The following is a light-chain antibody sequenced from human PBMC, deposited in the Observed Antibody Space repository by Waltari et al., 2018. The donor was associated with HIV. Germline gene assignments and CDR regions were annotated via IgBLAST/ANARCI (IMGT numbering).Light chain of an antibody. CDR1: SSNIGSNY. CDR3: ATWDDSLSGVL. Sequence: SVLTQPPSASGTPGQRVTISCSGSSSNIGSNYVFWYQQVPGTAPKLLLYRNDQRPSGVPDRVSGSTSGTAASLAISGLRPEDEADYYCATWDDSLSGVLFGGGTKLTGL. V-gene: IGLV1-47*01. J-gene: IGLJ2*01. CDR2: RND.